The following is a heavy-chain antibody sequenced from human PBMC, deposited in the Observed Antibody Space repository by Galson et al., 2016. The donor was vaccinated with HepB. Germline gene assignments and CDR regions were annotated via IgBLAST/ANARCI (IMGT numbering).Heavy chain of an antibody. D-gene: IGHD2-8*01. CDR2: VSHDGSNE. J-gene: IGHJ3*02. V-gene: IGHV3-30*18. CDR3: AKVFTRMYGALDT. CDR1: GFTFSSYG. Sequence: SLRLSCAASGFTFSSYGMHWVRQAPGKGLEWLAVVSHDGSNEYYADSVKGRFTISRDSSKSTLYLQMNTLRAEDTAMYYCAKVFTRMYGALDTWGQGTMVTVSS.